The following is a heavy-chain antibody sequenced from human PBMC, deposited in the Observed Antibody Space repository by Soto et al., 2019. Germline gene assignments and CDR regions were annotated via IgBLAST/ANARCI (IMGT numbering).Heavy chain of an antibody. CDR3: AHRRYYDRSGYPWSDAFDI. CDR1: GFSLSTSGVG. D-gene: IGHD3-22*01. J-gene: IGHJ3*02. CDR2: IYWDDDK. V-gene: IGHV2-5*02. Sequence: QITLKESGPTLVKPTQTLTLTCTFSGFSLSTSGVGVGWIRQPPGKALEWLALIYWDDDKRYSPSLKSRLTSTNDTSKNQVVLTMTNMYPVDTATYYCAHRRYYDRSGYPWSDAFDIWGQGTMVTVSS.